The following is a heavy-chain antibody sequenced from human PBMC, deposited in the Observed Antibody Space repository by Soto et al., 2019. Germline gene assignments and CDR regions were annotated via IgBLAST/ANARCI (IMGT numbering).Heavy chain of an antibody. Sequence: PSETLSLTCTVSGGSISSYSWSWIRQAPGKGLEWIGYMYYSGTPHYNPALKSRVTISVDTSNHQFSLKLRSVTPADTAVYYCARALNYDILTVFFDYWGQGALVTSPQ. CDR2: MYYSGTP. J-gene: IGHJ4*02. V-gene: IGHV4-59*01. CDR3: ARALNYDILTVFFDY. D-gene: IGHD3-9*01. CDR1: GGSISSYS.